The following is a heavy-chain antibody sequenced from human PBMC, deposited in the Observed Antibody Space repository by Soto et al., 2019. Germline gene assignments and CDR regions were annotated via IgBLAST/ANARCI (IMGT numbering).Heavy chain of an antibody. D-gene: IGHD6-6*01. CDR1: GFTFSSYA. CDR3: ARDRRYSSSSGFDY. J-gene: IGHJ4*02. Sequence: QVQLVESGGGVVQPGRSLRLSCAASGFTFSSYAMHWVRQAPGKGLEWVAVISYDGSNKYYADSVKGQFTISRDNSKNTLYLQMNSLRAEDTAVYYCARDRRYSSSSGFDYWGQGTLVTVSS. CDR2: ISYDGSNK. V-gene: IGHV3-30-3*01.